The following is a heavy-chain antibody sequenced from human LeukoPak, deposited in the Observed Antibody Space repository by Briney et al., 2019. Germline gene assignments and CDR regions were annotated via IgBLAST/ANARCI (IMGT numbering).Heavy chain of an antibody. CDR1: GLTVSSNY. D-gene: IGHD6-19*01. Sequence: PGGSLRLSCAASGLTVSSNYMTWVRQAPGKGLEWVSVIYSSGITYYADSVKGRFTISRDNSKNTLYLQMNSLRAEDTAVYYCARGKYSSGWFDCWGQGTLVTVSS. J-gene: IGHJ4*02. CDR2: IYSSGIT. V-gene: IGHV3-53*01. CDR3: ARGKYSSGWFDC.